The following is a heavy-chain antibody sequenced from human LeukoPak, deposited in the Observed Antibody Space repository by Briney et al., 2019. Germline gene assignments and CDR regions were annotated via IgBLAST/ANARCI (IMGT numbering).Heavy chain of an antibody. CDR2: IYYSGST. V-gene: IGHV4-31*03. CDR1: GDSISSGGYY. CDR3: ARDIVHKWFDP. D-gene: IGHD2-8*01. J-gene: IGHJ5*02. Sequence: SQTLSLTCTVSGDSISSGGYYGSWIRQHPGKGLEWIGYIYYSGSTYYNPSLKSRVTISVDTSKNQFSLKLSSVTAADTAVYYCARDIVHKWFDPWGQGTLVTVSS.